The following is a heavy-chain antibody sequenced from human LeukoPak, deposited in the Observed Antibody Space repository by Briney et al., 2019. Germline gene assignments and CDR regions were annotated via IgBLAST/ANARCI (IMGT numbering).Heavy chain of an antibody. CDR3: ARESVLRYFDWVSNSIYYYYMDA. CDR1: GFSVSDKD. Sequence: PGGSLRLSCAASGFSVSDKDMNWVRQAPGKGLKWVSVLYNDGQTHHVDSVKGRVTISRDKSSNTLYLQMNSLRAEDTAVYYCARESVLRYFDWVSNSIYYYYMDAWGKGTPVTVSS. CDR2: LYNDGQT. D-gene: IGHD3-9*01. V-gene: IGHV3-53*01. J-gene: IGHJ6*03.